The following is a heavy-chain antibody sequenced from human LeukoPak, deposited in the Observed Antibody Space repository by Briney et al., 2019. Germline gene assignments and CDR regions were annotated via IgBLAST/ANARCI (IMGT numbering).Heavy chain of an antibody. CDR2: ISGSGTVT. J-gene: IGHJ6*02. V-gene: IGHV3-23*01. CDR3: ARDAGGFRSTYGMDV. Sequence: GGSLRLSCAASGFXFNLYAISWVSQAPGKGLEWVSRISGSGTVTYYADSVKGRFTISRDNSKNTLYLQMNSLRAEDTAVYYCARDAGGFRSTYGMDVWGQGTTVTVSS. D-gene: IGHD5-12*01. CDR1: GFXFNLYA.